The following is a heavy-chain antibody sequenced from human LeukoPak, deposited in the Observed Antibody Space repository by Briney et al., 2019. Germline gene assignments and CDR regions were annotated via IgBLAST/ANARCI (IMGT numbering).Heavy chain of an antibody. V-gene: IGHV1-2*02. CDR2: INPNSGGT. J-gene: IGHJ4*02. CDR1: GYTFTGYY. D-gene: IGHD6-19*01. CDR3: ARALRQWLAYYFDY. Sequence: GESLKISCKGSGYTFTGYYMHWVRQAPGQGLEWMGWINPNSGGTNYAQKFQGRVTMTRDTSISTAYMELSRLRSDDTAVYYCARALRQWLAYYFDYWGQGTLVTVSS.